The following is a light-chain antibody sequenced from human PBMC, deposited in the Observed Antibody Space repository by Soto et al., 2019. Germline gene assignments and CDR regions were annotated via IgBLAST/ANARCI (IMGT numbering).Light chain of an antibody. V-gene: IGKV4-1*01. J-gene: IGKJ4*01. CDR2: WAS. CDR3: QQYYSTPLT. CDR1: QSVXYSSNNKNY. Sequence: ILITQSPDPLAVSXFXSSXIXXXSIQSVXYSSNNKNYLAWYQQKPGQPPKLLIYWASTRESGVPDRFSGSGSGTDFTLTISSLQAEDVAVYYCQQYYSTPLTFGGGTKVDIK.